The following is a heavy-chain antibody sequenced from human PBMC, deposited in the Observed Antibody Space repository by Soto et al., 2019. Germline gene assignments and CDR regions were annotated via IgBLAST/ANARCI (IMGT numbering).Heavy chain of an antibody. CDR2: VSTSGST. D-gene: IGHD3-3*01. Sequence: PSETLSLTCTVSGASINHYDWSWIRQPAGKGLEWIGRVSTSGSTNYKASLKSRATISLDTSKNQLSLMLRSVTAADTATYYWARDKYDFWTGPGLNWFDTWGQGTLVTVSS. V-gene: IGHV4-4*07. CDR3: ARDKYDFWTGPGLNWFDT. CDR1: GASINHYD. J-gene: IGHJ5*02.